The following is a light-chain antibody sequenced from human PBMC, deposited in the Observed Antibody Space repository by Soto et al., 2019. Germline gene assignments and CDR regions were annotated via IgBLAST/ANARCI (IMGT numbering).Light chain of an antibody. CDR3: QQRYSTPIT. V-gene: IGKV1-39*01. CDR1: QSISSY. CDR2: AAS. Sequence: DSQMTQSRCSLSASVGYRVTTTCRASQSISSYLNWYQQKPGKAPKLLIYAASSLQSGVPSRFSGSGSGTDFTLTISSLQPEDFATYYCQQRYSTPITFGQGTPPEI. J-gene: IGKJ5*01.